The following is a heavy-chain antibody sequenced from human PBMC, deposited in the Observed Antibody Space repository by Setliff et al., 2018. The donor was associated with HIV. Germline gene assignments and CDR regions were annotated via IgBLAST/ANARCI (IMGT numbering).Heavy chain of an antibody. D-gene: IGHD3-22*01. CDR3: ARVPDLYSHDSNDYRIDAFDV. J-gene: IGHJ3*01. CDR1: GGSFSGYY. Sequence: ASETLSLTCAVYGGSFSGYYWSWIRQPPGKGLEWIGEINHSGSTNYNPSLKSRVTMSVDASKNQFSLKLSSVTAADTAVYYCARVPDLYSHDSNDYRIDAFDVWGQGTMVTVS. CDR2: INHSGST. V-gene: IGHV4-34*01.